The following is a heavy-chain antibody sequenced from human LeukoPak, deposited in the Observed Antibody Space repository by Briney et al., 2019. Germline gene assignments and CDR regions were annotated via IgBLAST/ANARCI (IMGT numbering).Heavy chain of an antibody. D-gene: IGHD3-10*01. CDR3: ARGSGNSFDY. Sequence: GGSLRLSCAASGFTFSNYGMHWVRQAPGKGLEWVAVIWYDGSNKYYADSVKGRFTISRDNSKNTLYLQMNNLRDEDTAVYYCARGSGNSFDYWGQGALVTVSS. V-gene: IGHV3-33*01. J-gene: IGHJ4*02. CDR1: GFTFSNYG. CDR2: IWYDGSNK.